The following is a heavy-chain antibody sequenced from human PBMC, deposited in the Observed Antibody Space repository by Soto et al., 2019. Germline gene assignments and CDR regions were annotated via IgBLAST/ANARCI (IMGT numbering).Heavy chain of an antibody. Sequence: EASVKVSCKASGYTFTIYAVHWVRQAPGQRLEWMGWINAGNGNTKYSQKFQGRVTITRDTSASTAYMELSSLRSEDTAVYYCARSIVVVTALDYWGQGTLVTVSS. CDR3: ARSIVVVTALDY. J-gene: IGHJ4*02. CDR1: GYTFTIYA. V-gene: IGHV1-3*01. D-gene: IGHD2-21*02. CDR2: INAGNGNT.